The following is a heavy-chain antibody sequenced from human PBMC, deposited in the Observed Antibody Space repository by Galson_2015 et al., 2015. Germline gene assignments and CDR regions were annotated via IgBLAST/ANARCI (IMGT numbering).Heavy chain of an antibody. CDR3: AKSQWELADAYHI. CDR1: GFTFGYYA. V-gene: IGHV3-23*01. J-gene: IGHJ3*02. Sequence: SLRLSCAASGFTFGYYAMGWVRQAPGKGLEWVSVISATDGSPYYADSVEGRFTVSRDNLKNTLSLHMNSLRADDTALYFCAKSQWELADAYHIWGQGTMVTVSS. D-gene: IGHD1-26*01. CDR2: ISATDGSP.